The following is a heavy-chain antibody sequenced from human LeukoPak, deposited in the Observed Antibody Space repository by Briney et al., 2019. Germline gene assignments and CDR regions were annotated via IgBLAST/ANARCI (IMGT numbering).Heavy chain of an antibody. J-gene: IGHJ4*02. CDR3: ARSAGGWLTSDY. Sequence: ASVNVSCTASGYTFTSYGISWVRQAPGQGLEWMGWISAYNGNTNYAQKLQGRVTMTTDTSTSTAYMELRSLRSDDTAVYYCARSAGGWLTSDYWGQGTLVTVSS. V-gene: IGHV1-18*01. D-gene: IGHD6-19*01. CDR1: GYTFTSYG. CDR2: ISAYNGNT.